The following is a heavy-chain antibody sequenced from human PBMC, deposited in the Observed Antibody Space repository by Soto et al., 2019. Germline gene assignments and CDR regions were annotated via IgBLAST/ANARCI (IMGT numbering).Heavy chain of an antibody. CDR3: ARSAYGEGGILTN. D-gene: IGHD4-17*01. CDR1: GDSISSGGYY. V-gene: IGHV4-31*03. CDR2: IYYSGST. Sequence: QVQLQESGPGLVKPSQTLSLTCTVSGDSISSGGYYWSWIRQHPGKGLEWIGYIYYSGSTSYNPSLKSRVTISVDASKNHFSLMLSSVTAADTAVYYCARSAYGEGGILTNWGQGTLVTVSS. J-gene: IGHJ4*02.